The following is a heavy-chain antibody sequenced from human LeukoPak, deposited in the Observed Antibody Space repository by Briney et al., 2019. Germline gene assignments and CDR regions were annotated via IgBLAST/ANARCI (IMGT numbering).Heavy chain of an antibody. J-gene: IGHJ4*02. V-gene: IGHV3-23*03. Sequence: GGSLRLSCAASEFTFSSYAMGWVRQAPGKGLEWVSVIYSGGGGGSTYYVDSVKGRFTISRDNSKNTLYLQMNSLRAEDTAVYYCAKERSLEIAVAGTIFDYWGQGTLVTVSS. CDR1: EFTFSSYA. CDR2: IYSGGGGGST. CDR3: AKERSLEIAVAGTIFDY. D-gene: IGHD6-19*01.